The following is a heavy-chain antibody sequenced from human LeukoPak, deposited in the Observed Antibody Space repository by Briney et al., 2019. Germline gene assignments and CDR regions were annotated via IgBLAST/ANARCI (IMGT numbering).Heavy chain of an antibody. V-gene: IGHV3-15*01. CDR3: TRAYYYDSSGYFP. J-gene: IGHJ5*02. D-gene: IGHD3-22*01. CDR2: IKSKTDGGTT. Sequence: GGSLRLSCAASGFTFSNAWMSWVRQAPGKGLEWVGRIKSKTDGGTTDYAAPVKGRFTISRDDSKSIAYLQMNSLKTEDTAVYYCTRAYYYDSSGYFPWGQGTLVTVSS. CDR1: GFTFSNAW.